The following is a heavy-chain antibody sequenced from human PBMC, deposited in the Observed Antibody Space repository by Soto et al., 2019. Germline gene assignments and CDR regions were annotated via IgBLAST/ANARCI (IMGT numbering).Heavy chain of an antibody. D-gene: IGHD6-19*01. CDR2: IKQDGSEK. V-gene: IGHV3-7*01. CDR1: GFTFSNHW. J-gene: IGHJ3*02. Sequence: GGSLRLSCEASGFTFSNHWMSWVRQAPGKGLEWVANIKQDGSEKYYVDSVKGRFTISRDNSKNSLYLQMDIMRAEDTAVYYCARGEQSSGNAFDKWGQGTTVTVSS. CDR3: ARGEQSSGNAFDK.